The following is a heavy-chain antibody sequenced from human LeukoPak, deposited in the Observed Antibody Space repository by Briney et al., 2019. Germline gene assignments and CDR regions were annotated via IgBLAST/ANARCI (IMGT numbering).Heavy chain of an antibody. V-gene: IGHV1-18*04. CDR1: GYTFTSYG. CDR2: ISGYNGHS. J-gene: IGHJ4*02. Sequence: ASVKGSCKASGYTFTSYGINWVRQAPGQGLECMGWISGYNGHSKYVQKMQGRVTMTTDTSTNTAYMELRSLRSDNTAVYYCARGPGIDVAGVFDYWGQGSLVTVSS. CDR3: ARGPGIDVAGVFDY. D-gene: IGHD6-19*01.